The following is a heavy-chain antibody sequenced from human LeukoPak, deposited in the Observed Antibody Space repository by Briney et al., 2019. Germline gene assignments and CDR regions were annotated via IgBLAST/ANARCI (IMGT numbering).Heavy chain of an antibody. J-gene: IGHJ4*02. D-gene: IGHD3-10*01. CDR1: GGSFSGYY. V-gene: IGHV4-34*01. CDR2: INHSGST. Sequence: PSETLSLTCAVYGGSFSGYYWSWIRQPPGKGLEWIGEINHSGSTNYNPSLKSRVTISVDTSKNQFSLNLSSVTAADTAVYYCPVWFGDRPYWGQGTLVTVSS. CDR3: PVWFGDRPY.